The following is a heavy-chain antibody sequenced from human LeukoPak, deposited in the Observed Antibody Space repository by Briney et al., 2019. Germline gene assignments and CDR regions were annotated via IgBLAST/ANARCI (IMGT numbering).Heavy chain of an antibody. CDR3: ARAGVLEGLRPIDY. CDR1: GFTFSSYW. Sequence: PGGSLRLSCAASGFTFSSYWMSWVRQAPGKGLEWVANIKQDGSEKYYVDSVKGRFTISRDNAKNSLYLQMNSLRAEDTAVYYCARAGVLEGLRPIDYWGQGTLVTVSS. V-gene: IGHV3-7*01. CDR2: IKQDGSEK. D-gene: IGHD3-16*01. J-gene: IGHJ4*02.